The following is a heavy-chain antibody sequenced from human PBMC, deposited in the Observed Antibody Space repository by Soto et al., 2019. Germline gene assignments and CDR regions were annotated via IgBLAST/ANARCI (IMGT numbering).Heavy chain of an antibody. Sequence: GSGPTLVNPTQTLTLTCTFSGFSLSTSGFGLGWIRQPPGKALEWLALIYWNDDKRYSPSLKSRLTITKDTSKNQVVLTMTNMDPVDTATYYCAHSIVATITSSDNWFDPWGQGTLVTVSS. D-gene: IGHD5-12*01. V-gene: IGHV2-5*01. CDR3: AHSIVATITSSDNWFDP. CDR2: IYWNDDK. CDR1: GFSLSTSGFG. J-gene: IGHJ5*02.